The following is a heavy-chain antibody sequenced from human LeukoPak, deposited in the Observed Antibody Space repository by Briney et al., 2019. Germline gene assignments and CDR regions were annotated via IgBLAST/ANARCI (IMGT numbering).Heavy chain of an antibody. D-gene: IGHD2-15*01. V-gene: IGHV4-34*01. J-gene: IGHJ6*03. CDR3: ARLVMGYCSGGSCYSRTAYYYYYMDV. CDR2: INHSGST. CDR1: GGSFSGYY. Sequence: PSETLSLTCAVYGGSFSGYYWSWIRQPPGKGLEWIGEINHSGSTNYNPSLKSRVTISVDTSKNQFSLKLSSVTAADTAVYYCARLVMGYCSGGSCYSRTAYYYYYMDVWGKGTTVTISS.